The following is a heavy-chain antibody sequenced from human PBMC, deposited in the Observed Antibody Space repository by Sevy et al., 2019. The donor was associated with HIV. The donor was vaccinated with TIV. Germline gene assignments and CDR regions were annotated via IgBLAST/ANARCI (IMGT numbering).Heavy chain of an antibody. CDR1: GFTFSSYW. D-gene: IGHD3-3*01. CDR2: IKQDGSEK. J-gene: IGHJ6*02. CDR3: AREGITIFGVGRPYYYGMDV. Sequence: GGSLRLSCAASGFTFSSYWMSWVRQAPGKGLEWVANIKQDGSEKYYVDSVKGRFTSSRDNAKNSLYLQMNSLRAEDTAVYYCAREGITIFGVGRPYYYGMDVWGQGTTVTVSS. V-gene: IGHV3-7*01.